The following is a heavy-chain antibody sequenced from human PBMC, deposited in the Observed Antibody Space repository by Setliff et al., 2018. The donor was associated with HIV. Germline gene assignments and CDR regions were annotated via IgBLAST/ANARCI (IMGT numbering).Heavy chain of an antibody. CDR3: AKRGPEQTVAGARKYYNAMDV. CDR2: ISWNSGSI. D-gene: IGHD6-19*01. V-gene: IGHV3-9*01. J-gene: IGHJ6*02. Sequence: PGGSLRLSCAASGFTFDDYAMHWVRQAPGKGLEWVSGISWNSGSIGYADSVKGRFTISRDNAKNSLYLQMNSLRAEDTAVYYCAKRGPEQTVAGARKYYNAMDVWGQGTAVTVSS. CDR1: GFTFDDYA.